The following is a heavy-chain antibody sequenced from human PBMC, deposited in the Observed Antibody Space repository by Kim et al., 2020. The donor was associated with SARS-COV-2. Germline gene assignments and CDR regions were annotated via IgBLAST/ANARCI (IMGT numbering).Heavy chain of an antibody. Sequence: GGSLRLSCAASGFTFTNYWMHWVRQAPGKGLVWVSRIKSAGTCITYADSVKGRFTISRDNATNTLYLQMNNLRAEDTAVYYCASDTVLYGLDVWGQGTTVTVSS. CDR3: ASDTVLYGLDV. J-gene: IGHJ6*02. V-gene: IGHV3-74*01. CDR2: IKSAGTCI. D-gene: IGHD4-4*01. CDR1: GFTFTNYW.